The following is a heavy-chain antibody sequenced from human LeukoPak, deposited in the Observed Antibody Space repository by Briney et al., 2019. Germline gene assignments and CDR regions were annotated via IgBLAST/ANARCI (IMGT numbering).Heavy chain of an antibody. CDR1: GDSVSSNSAA. CDR3: ARSYSSSWYDELGVDY. J-gene: IGHJ4*02. D-gene: IGHD6-13*01. V-gene: IGHV6-1*01. CDR2: TYYRSKWNN. Sequence: SQTLSLTCAISGDSVSSNSAAWNWIRQSPSRGLEWLGRTYYRSKWNNDYAVSVKGRITINPDTSKNQFSLQLNSVTPEDTAVYYCARSYSSSWYDELGVDYWGQGTLVTVSS.